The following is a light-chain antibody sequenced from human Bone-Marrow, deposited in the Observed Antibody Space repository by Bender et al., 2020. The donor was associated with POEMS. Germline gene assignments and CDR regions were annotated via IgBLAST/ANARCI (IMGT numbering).Light chain of an antibody. CDR2: EVN. J-gene: IGLJ1*01. Sequence: QSALTQPPSASGSPGQSVTISCTGTSSDVGSYNRVSWYQQPPGTAPKLMIYEVNNRPSGVPDRFSGSKSGNTASLTISGLRAEDEADYYCCSYAGSSTYVFGSGTKVTVI. V-gene: IGLV2-18*02. CDR3: CSYAGSSTYV. CDR1: SSDVGSYNR.